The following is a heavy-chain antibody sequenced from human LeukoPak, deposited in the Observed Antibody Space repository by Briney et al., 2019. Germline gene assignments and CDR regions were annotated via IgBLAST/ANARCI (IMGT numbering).Heavy chain of an antibody. J-gene: IGHJ3*02. D-gene: IGHD6-6*01. V-gene: IGHV5-51*01. CDR2: IYPGDSDT. Sequence: GESLRISCKGSAVTFNNYWIGWVRQLPGKGLDWMGIIYPGDSDTRYSPSFQGQVTISADKSISTAYLQWSSLKASDTAMYYCARLRMIAARGVSRAFDIWGQGTMVTVSS. CDR3: ARLRMIAARGVSRAFDI. CDR1: AVTFNNYW.